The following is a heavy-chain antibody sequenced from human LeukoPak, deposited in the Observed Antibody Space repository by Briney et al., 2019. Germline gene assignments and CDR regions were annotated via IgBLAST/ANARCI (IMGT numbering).Heavy chain of an antibody. CDR2: IKQDGSEK. V-gene: IGHV3-7*01. Sequence: GGSLRLSCAASGFTFSSYWMSWVRQAPGKGLEGVANIKQDGSEKYYVDSVKGRFTISRDNAKNSLYLQMNSLRAEDTAVYYCARTYYYDSSGFAQHWGQGTLVTVSS. J-gene: IGHJ1*01. D-gene: IGHD3-22*01. CDR3: ARTYYYDSSGFAQH. CDR1: GFTFSSYW.